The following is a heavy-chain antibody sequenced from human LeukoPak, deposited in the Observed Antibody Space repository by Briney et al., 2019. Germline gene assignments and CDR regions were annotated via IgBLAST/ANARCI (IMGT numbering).Heavy chain of an antibody. CDR3: ARDAYGMYYDSSGLNYYYYYMDV. V-gene: IGHV4-59*01. J-gene: IGHJ6*03. Sequence: PSETLSLTCTVSGGSISSYYWSWIRQPPGKGLEWIGYIYDSGSTNYNPSLKSRVTISVDTSKNQFSLKLSSVTAADTAVYYCARDAYGMYYDSSGLNYYYYYMDVWGKGTTVTVSS. CDR1: GGSISSYY. CDR2: IYDSGST. D-gene: IGHD3-22*01.